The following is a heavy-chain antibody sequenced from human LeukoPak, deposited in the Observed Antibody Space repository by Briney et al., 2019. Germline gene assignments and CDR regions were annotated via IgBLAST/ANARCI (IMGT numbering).Heavy chain of an antibody. Sequence: PGGSLRLSCVASGFTFSRYDMSWVRQAPGKGLEWVSTVSSSGSNTYSADSVKGRFTVSRDNSKNTLHLQMNSLRAEDTAVYYCAKGRAASTLYDAFDIWGQGTMVTVSS. CDR3: AKGRAASTLYDAFDI. CDR1: GFTFSRYD. J-gene: IGHJ3*02. CDR2: VSSSGSNT. D-gene: IGHD2-15*01. V-gene: IGHV3-23*01.